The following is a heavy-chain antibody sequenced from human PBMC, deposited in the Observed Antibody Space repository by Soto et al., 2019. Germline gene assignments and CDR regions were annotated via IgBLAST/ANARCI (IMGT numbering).Heavy chain of an antibody. D-gene: IGHD1-1*01. Sequence: PSETLSLTCTVSGASISGSYWSWIRKSAGKGLEWIGRIYATGTTDYNPSLKSRVMMSVDTSKKQFSLKLRSVTAADTAVYYCVRGGTKTLRDWFDPWGQGISVTVSS. V-gene: IGHV4-4*07. CDR2: IYATGTT. J-gene: IGHJ5*02. CDR1: GASISGSY. CDR3: VRGGTKTLRDWFDP.